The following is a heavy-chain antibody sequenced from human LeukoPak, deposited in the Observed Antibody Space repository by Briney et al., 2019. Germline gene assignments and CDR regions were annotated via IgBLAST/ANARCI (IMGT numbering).Heavy chain of an antibody. J-gene: IGHJ4*02. V-gene: IGHV3-23*01. CDR3: AKPAGDSSSWYYLDY. CDR2: ISGRGGST. D-gene: IGHD6-13*01. CDR1: GFSFSSYA. Sequence: GGSLRLSCAASGFSFSSYAMSWVRQAPGKGLEWVSGISGRGGSTYYADSVKGRFTISRDNSKNTLYLQMNSLRAEDTAAYYCAKPAGDSSSWYYLDYWGQGTLVTVSS.